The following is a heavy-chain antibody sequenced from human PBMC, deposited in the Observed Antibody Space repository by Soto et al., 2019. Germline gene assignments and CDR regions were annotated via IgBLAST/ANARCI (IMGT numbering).Heavy chain of an antibody. CDR3: ARLRAAAGTSGVYYFDY. Sequence: GESLKISCKGSGYSFTSYWIGWVRQMPGKGLEWKGIIYPGDSDTRYSPSFQGQVTISADKSISTAYLQWSSLKASDTAMYYCARLRAAAGTSGVYYFDYWGQGTLVTVSS. CDR1: GYSFTSYW. V-gene: IGHV5-51*01. CDR2: IYPGDSDT. D-gene: IGHD6-13*01. J-gene: IGHJ4*02.